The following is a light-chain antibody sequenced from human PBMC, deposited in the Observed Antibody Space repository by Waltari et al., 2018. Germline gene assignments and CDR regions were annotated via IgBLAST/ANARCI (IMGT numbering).Light chain of an antibody. CDR3: QAWDSSTAV. V-gene: IGLV3-1*01. Sequence: SYELTQPPAVSVSPGRTASIPYSGDKLWEQDASFYQQKPGQSPVLVIYQDSKRPSGIPARFSGSNPGNPATLTISGTQAMDEADYYCQAWDSSTAVFGGGTKLTVL. CDR1: KLWEQD. CDR2: QDS. J-gene: IGLJ2*01.